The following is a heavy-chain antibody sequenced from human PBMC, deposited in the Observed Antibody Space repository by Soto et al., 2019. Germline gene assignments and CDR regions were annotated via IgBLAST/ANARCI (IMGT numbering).Heavy chain of an antibody. CDR3: AKEVGASDTAVLGFFYYGVDV. V-gene: IGHV3-30*18. Sequence: GGSLRLSCAASGFAFSSYGIHWVRQAPGKGPEWVAVISHDGSIYSYADSVAGRLDISRDNSKSMVYVDMISLRPDDTAVYYCAKEVGASDTAVLGFFYYGVDVWGQGTTVTVSS. CDR1: GFAFSSYG. CDR2: ISHDGSIY. J-gene: IGHJ6*02. D-gene: IGHD5-18*01.